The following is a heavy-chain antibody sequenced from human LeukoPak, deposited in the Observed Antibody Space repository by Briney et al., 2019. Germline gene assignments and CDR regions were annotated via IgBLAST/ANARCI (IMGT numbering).Heavy chain of an antibody. V-gene: IGHV4-4*09. D-gene: IGHD3-10*01. Sequence: SETLSLTCTVSGGTISSYYWSWIRQPPGKGLEWIGYIYTSGSTNYNPSPKSRVTISVDTSKNQFSLKLSSVTAADTAVYYCARYVLRGSGSYWYFDLWGRGTLVTVSS. J-gene: IGHJ2*01. CDR1: GGTISSYY. CDR3: ARYVLRGSGSYWYFDL. CDR2: IYTSGST.